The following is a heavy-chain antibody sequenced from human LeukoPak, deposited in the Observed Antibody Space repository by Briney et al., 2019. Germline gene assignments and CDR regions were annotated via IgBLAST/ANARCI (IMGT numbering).Heavy chain of an antibody. J-gene: IGHJ5*02. V-gene: IGHV1-18*01. D-gene: IGHD6-19*01. Sequence: ASVKVSCKASGYTFTSYDLSWVRQAPGQGLEWMGWISAYNGNTNYAQKLQGRVTMTRDTSTSTAYMERRRLRSDDTAVDYCARDAGMEVAGTSGGDWLEPWGQGPLVTVSS. CDR3: ARDAGMEVAGTSGGDWLEP. CDR2: ISAYNGNT. CDR1: GYTFTSYD.